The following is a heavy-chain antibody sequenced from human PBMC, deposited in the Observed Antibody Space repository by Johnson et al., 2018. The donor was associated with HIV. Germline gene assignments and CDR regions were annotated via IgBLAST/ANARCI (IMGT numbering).Heavy chain of an antibody. CDR1: GFTFSDYY. V-gene: IGHV3-11*04. CDR2: ISSSGTAK. J-gene: IGHJ3*02. CDR3: ARGDRDGYNLRDDAFDI. D-gene: IGHD5-24*01. Sequence: QVQLVESGGGLVKPGGSLRLSCAASGFTFSDYYMNWMRQAPGKGLEWLSYISSSGTAKYYADSVKGRFTISRDNAKNSLYLQMNSLRAEDTAVYYCARGDRDGYNLRDDAFDIWGQGTMVTVSS.